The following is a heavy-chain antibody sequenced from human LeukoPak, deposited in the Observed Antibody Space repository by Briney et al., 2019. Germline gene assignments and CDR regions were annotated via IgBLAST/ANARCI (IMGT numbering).Heavy chain of an antibody. J-gene: IGHJ4*02. V-gene: IGHV3-7*01. CDR1: GFTFTTHW. CDR3: ATGRAAHLFDY. CDR2: IKQDGSET. D-gene: IGHD6-6*01. Sequence: PGGCLRLCCAASGFTFTTHWMIWVRQAPGKGLEWVANIKQDGSETYYVDSVKGRFTISRDNAKNSLYLQMNSLRAEDTAIYYCATGRAAHLFDYWGQGILVTVSS.